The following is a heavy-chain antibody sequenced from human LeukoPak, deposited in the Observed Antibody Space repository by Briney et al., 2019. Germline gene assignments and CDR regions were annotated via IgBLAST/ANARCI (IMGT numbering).Heavy chain of an antibody. CDR1: GGSVSSGNYY. CDR2: IYYSGST. V-gene: IGHV4-61*01. J-gene: IGHJ4*01. Sequence: PSETLSLTCTVSGGSVSSGNYYWSWIRQPPGKGLEWIGYIYYSGSTNYNPSLKSRVTISVDTSKNQFSLKLSSVTAADTAVYYCARDLGYGYDYWGQEPWSPSPQ. D-gene: IGHD5-18*01. CDR3: ARDLGYGYDY.